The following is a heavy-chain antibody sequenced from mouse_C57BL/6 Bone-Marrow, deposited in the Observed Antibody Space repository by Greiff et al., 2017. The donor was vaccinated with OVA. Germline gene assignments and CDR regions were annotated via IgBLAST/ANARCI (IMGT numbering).Heavy chain of an antibody. J-gene: IGHJ2*01. V-gene: IGHV1-50*01. CDR1: GYTFTSYW. D-gene: IGHD4-1*01. Sequence: QVQLQQPGAELVKPGASVKLSCKASGYTFTSYWMQWVKQRPGQGLEWIGEIDPSDSYTNYNQKFKGKATLTVDTSSSTAYMQLSSLTSEDSAVYYCAREGNWDYFDYWGRGTTLTVSS. CDR2: IDPSDSYT. CDR3: AREGNWDYFDY.